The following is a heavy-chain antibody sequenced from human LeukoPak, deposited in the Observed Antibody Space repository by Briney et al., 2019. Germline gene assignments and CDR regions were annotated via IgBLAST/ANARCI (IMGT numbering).Heavy chain of an antibody. CDR1: GGSNSSYY. CDR2: IYTSGST. D-gene: IGHD2-2*01. J-gene: IGHJ2*01. V-gene: IGHV4-4*07. CDR3: ARDALYCSSTSCYRYWYFDL. Sequence: SETLSLTCTVSGGSNSSYYWNWIRQPAGKGLEWIGRIYTSGSTNYNPSLKSRVTMSVDTSKNQFSLKLSSVTAADTAVYYCARDALYCSSTSCYRYWYFDLWGRGTLVTVSS.